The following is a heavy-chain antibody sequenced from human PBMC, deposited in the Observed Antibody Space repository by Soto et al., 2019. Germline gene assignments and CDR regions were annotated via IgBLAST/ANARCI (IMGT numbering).Heavy chain of an antibody. J-gene: IGHJ6*02. D-gene: IGHD2-2*01. V-gene: IGHV3-30*03. CDR2: ISFDSRDQ. CDR1: GFTFNTYD. Sequence: GGSMRLSCAASGFTFNTYDMHWVRQAPGKGLEWVAMISFDSRDQYYADSFKGRFTISRDNSENTVYLQMNSLRVDDTGVFFCAREVAPAAMPPSSLMDVWGQGTTVTVSS. CDR3: AREVAPAAMPPSSLMDV.